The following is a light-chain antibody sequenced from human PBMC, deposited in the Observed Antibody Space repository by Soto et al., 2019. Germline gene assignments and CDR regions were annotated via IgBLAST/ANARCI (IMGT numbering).Light chain of an antibody. Sequence: DIVMTQSPDSLAVSLGERATINCKSSQSVLYSSNNKNYLAWFQQKPGQPPKLLIYWASTRESGVPDRFSGSRSGTDFTLTISSLQAEDVAVYYCQQYYSPPVTFGGGTKVEIK. CDR1: QSVLYSSNNKNY. CDR3: QQYYSPPVT. V-gene: IGKV4-1*01. J-gene: IGKJ4*01. CDR2: WAS.